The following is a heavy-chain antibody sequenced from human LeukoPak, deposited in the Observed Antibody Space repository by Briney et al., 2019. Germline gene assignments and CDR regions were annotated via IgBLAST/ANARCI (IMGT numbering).Heavy chain of an antibody. V-gene: IGHV3-20*04. CDR1: GFTFDDYG. D-gene: IGHD3-16*02. J-gene: IGHJ4*02. CDR3: ASHRRGFPDY. Sequence: PGGSLRFSCAASGFTFDDYGMSWVRQAPGKGLEWVSGINWNGGSTGYADSVKGRFTISRDNAKSSLYLQMNSLRAEDTALYYCASHRRGFPDYWGQGTLVTVSS. CDR2: INWNGGST.